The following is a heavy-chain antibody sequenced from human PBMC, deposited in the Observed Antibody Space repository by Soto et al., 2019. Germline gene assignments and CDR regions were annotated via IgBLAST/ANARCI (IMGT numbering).Heavy chain of an antibody. V-gene: IGHV4-30-4*01. Sequence: SETLSLTCTVSCGSISSGDYYWSWIRQPPGKGLEWIGYIYYSGSTYYNPSLKSRVTISVDTSKNQFSLKLSSATAADTAIYYCARRAYQVIGWFDPWGQGTLVTVSS. CDR2: IYYSGST. D-gene: IGHD2-2*01. CDR1: CGSISSGDYY. CDR3: ARRAYQVIGWFDP. J-gene: IGHJ5*02.